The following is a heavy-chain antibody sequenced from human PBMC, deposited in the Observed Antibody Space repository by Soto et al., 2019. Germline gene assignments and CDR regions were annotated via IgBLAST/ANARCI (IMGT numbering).Heavy chain of an antibody. J-gene: IGHJ3*02. CDR1: GGSISSGDYY. D-gene: IGHD3-22*01. CDR2: IYYSGST. Sequence: QVQLQQWGAGLLKPSETLSLTCAVYGGSISSGDYYWSWIRQPPGKGLEWIGYIYYSGSTYYNPSLKSRVTISVDTSKNQFSLKLSSVTAADTAVYYCALDRGYYYDSSGGSNAFDIWGQGTMVTVSS. CDR3: ALDRGYYYDSSGGSNAFDI. V-gene: IGHV4-30-4*01.